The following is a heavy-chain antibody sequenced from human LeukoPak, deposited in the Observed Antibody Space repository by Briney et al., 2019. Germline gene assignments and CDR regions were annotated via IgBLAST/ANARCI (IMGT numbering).Heavy chain of an antibody. CDR2: ISYDGSNK. J-gene: IGHJ4*02. CDR1: GFTFSSYA. Sequence: GGSLRLSCAASGFTFSSYAMHWVRQAPGKGLEWAAVISYDGSNKYYADSVKGRFTISRDNSKNTLYLQMNSLRAEDTAVYYCARENYHRGVIIDYWGQGTLVTVSS. D-gene: IGHD3-10*01. CDR3: ARENYHRGVIIDY. V-gene: IGHV3-30-3*01.